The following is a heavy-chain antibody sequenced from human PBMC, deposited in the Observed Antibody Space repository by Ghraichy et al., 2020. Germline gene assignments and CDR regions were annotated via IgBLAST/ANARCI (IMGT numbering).Heavy chain of an antibody. Sequence: GGSLRLSCAASGFTFDSYAMTWVRQAPGKGLEWVSGISGSGGSTYYVDYVKGRLTISRDNSKNTLYLQMNSLRAEDTAVYYCAKVIAAGTSTIAYYYNGMDVWGQGTTVTVSS. D-gene: IGHD6-13*01. J-gene: IGHJ6*02. V-gene: IGHV3-23*01. CDR1: GFTFDSYA. CDR2: ISGSGGST. CDR3: AKVIAAGTSTIAYYYNGMDV.